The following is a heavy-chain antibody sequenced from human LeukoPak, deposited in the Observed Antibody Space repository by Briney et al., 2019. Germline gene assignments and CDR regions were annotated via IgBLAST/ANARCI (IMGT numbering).Heavy chain of an antibody. J-gene: IGHJ4*02. V-gene: IGHV1-18*01. CDR1: GYTFTSYG. D-gene: IGHD2-15*01. CDR2: ISAYNGNT. Sequence: ASVKVSCKASGYTFTSYGISWVRQAPGQGLEWMGWISAYNGNTNYAQKLQGRVTMTTDTSTSTAYMELRSLRSDYTAVYYCSRDPSCSGGSCSTDYWGQGTLVTVSS. CDR3: SRDPSCSGGSCSTDY.